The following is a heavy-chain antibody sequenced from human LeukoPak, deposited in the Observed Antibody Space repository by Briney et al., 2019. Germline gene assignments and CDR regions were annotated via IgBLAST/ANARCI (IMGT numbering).Heavy chain of an antibody. V-gene: IGHV4-39*01. J-gene: IGHJ4*02. CDR2: IYYSGST. CDR3: ASRPITMIVVVNGDY. CDR1: GGSISSSSYY. D-gene: IGHD3-22*01. Sequence: PSETLSLTCTVPGGSISSSSYYWGWIRQPPGKGLEWIGSIYYSGSTYYNPSLKSRVTISVDTSKNQFSLKLSSVTAADTAVYYCASRPITMIVVVNGDYWGQGTLVTVSS.